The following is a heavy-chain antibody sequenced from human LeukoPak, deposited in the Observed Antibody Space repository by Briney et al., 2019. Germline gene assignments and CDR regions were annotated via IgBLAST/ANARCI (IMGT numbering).Heavy chain of an antibody. CDR3: ARDWHSVSSTREIYFDY. J-gene: IGHJ4*02. CDR1: GYTFTGYY. Sequence: ASVKVSCKASGYTFTGYYMHWVRQAPGQGLEWMGWISGYNGNTNYAQKFQGRVTMTTDTSTTTAYMELRSLRYDDTAVYFCARDWHSVSSTREIYFDYWGQGTLVTVSS. CDR2: ISGYNGNT. D-gene: IGHD5/OR15-5a*01. V-gene: IGHV1-18*04.